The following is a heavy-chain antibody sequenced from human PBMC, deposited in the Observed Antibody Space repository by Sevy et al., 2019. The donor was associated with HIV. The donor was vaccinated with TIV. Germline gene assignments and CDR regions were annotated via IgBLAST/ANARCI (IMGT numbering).Heavy chain of an antibody. CDR3: AYTVSGYCSSTSCYWGYFDY. CDR2: TYYRSKWYN. CDR1: GDSVSSNSAA. V-gene: IGHV6-1*01. Sequence: SQTLSLTCAISGDSVSSNSAAWNWIRQSPSRGLEWLVRTYYRSKWYNDYAVSVKSRITINPDTSKNQFSLQLNSVTPEDTAVYYCAYTVSGYCSSTSCYWGYFDYWGQGTLVTVSS. J-gene: IGHJ4*02. D-gene: IGHD2-2*01.